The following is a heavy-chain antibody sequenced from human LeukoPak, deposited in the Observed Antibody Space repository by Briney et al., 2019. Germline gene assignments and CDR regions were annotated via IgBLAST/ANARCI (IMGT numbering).Heavy chain of an antibody. CDR3: GRTGDLSDY. J-gene: IGHJ4*02. CDR1: APSLFTFSNHW. CDR2: IKQDGIDK. V-gene: IGHV3-7*01. Sequence: GGSLRLSCAASAPSLFTFSNHWLSWVRQAAGKGLEWVANIKQDGIDKYYVDSVKGRFSISRDNAENSLYLQMNSLRAEDTAVYYCGRTGDLSDYWGQGTLVTVSS. D-gene: IGHD7-27*01.